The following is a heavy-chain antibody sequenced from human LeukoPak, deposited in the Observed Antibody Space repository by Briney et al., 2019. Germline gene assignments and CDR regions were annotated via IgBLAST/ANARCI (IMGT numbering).Heavy chain of an antibody. CDR3: AGDTHSSSWYGH. CDR1: GFTVSSIY. Sequence: AGGSLRLSCAVSGFTVSSIYMTWVRQAPGKGLEWVSSIYSDGNTYYADSVKGRFTLSRDSSRNTLYLQMNDLRVEDTAVYYCAGDTHSSSWYGHWGQGTLVTVSS. D-gene: IGHD6-19*01. J-gene: IGHJ5*02. CDR2: IYSDGNT. V-gene: IGHV3-53*01.